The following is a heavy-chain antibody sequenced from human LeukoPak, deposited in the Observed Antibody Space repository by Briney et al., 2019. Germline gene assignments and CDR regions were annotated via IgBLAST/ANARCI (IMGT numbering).Heavy chain of an antibody. CDR2: INHSGST. CDR1: GGSFSGHY. V-gene: IGHV4-34*01. D-gene: IGHD4-17*01. CDR3: ASGYGDYHAGY. J-gene: IGHJ4*02. Sequence: SETLSLTCAVYGGSFSGHYWSWIRQPPGKGLEWIGEINHSGSTNYNPSLKSRVTISVDTSKNQFSLKLSSVTAADTAVYYCASGYGDYHAGYWGQGTLVTVSS.